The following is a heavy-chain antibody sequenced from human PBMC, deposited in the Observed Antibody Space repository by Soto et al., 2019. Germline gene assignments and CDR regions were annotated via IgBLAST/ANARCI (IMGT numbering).Heavy chain of an antibody. CDR1: GYSFTSYW. V-gene: IGHV5-51*01. CDR3: ARRSAAAGYYYYGMDV. CDR2: IYPGDSDT. J-gene: IGHJ6*02. Sequence: GESLKISCKVSGYSFTSYWIGWVRQMPGKGLEWMGIIYPGDSDTRYSPSFQGRVTISADKSISTAYLQWSSLKASDTAMYYCARRSAAAGYYYYGMDVWGQGTTVTVSS. D-gene: IGHD6-13*01.